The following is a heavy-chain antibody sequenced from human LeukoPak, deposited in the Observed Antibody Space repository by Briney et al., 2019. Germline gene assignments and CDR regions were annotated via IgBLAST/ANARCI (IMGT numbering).Heavy chain of an antibody. J-gene: IGHJ4*02. Sequence: GGSLRLSCAASGFSFNRYWMHWVRQAPGRGLVWVSRISNDGRSTSFADSVKGRFTISRDNAKNTLYLQMNSLSAEDTAVYYCTRGREGNYGLFDSWGQGTLVTVSS. CDR2: ISNDGRST. V-gene: IGHV3-74*01. CDR1: GFSFNRYW. CDR3: TRGREGNYGLFDS. D-gene: IGHD3-10*01.